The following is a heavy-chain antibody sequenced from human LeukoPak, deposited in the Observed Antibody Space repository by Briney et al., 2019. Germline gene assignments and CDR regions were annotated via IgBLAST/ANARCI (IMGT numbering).Heavy chain of an antibody. J-gene: IGHJ4*02. D-gene: IGHD5-18*01. CDR3: ARDQYSYAHAAH. V-gene: IGHV3-66*01. CDR2: IYSGGTT. Sequence: GGSLRLSCEASGFTVSSNYMSWVRQAPGKGLEWVSVIYSGGTTYYADSVKGRFTISRDNSKNTLHLQMNSLRAEDTAVYYYARDQYSYAHAAHWGQGTLVTVSS. CDR1: GFTVSSNY.